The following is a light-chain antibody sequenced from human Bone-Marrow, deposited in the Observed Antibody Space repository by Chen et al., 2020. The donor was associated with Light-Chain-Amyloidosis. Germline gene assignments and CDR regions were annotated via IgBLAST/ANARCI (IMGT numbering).Light chain of an antibody. V-gene: IGLV2-14*01. J-gene: IGLJ3*02. Sequence: QSALTQPASVSGSPGQSITISCTGTSSDVGGYNYVSWFQQHPGKAPKLIIYEVTNRPSGVPDRLSGSKSGNTASLTISGLQAEDEADYYCSSYTTSSNWVFGGGTKVTVL. CDR1: SSDVGGYNY. CDR3: SSYTTSSNWV. CDR2: EVT.